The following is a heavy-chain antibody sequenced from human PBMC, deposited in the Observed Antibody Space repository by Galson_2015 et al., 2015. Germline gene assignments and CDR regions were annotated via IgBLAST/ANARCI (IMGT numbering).Heavy chain of an antibody. CDR3: AKSRLRIQLWLQGGLVDY. D-gene: IGHD5-18*01. V-gene: IGHV3-23*01. CDR2: ISGSGGST. Sequence: SLRLSCAASGFTFSSYAMSWVRQAPGKGLEWVSAISGSGGSTYYADSVKGRFTISRDNSKNTLYLQMNSLRAEDTAVYYCAKSRLRIQLWLQGGLVDYWGQGTLVTVSS. J-gene: IGHJ4*02. CDR1: GFTFSSYA.